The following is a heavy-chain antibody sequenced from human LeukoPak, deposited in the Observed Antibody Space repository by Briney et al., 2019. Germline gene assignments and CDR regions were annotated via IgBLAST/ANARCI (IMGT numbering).Heavy chain of an antibody. D-gene: IGHD6-19*01. CDR1: GYTFTSDG. CDR2: ISAYNGNT. J-gene: IGHJ4*02. V-gene: IGHV1-18*01. CDR3: ARSDAVAGTGY. Sequence: ASVKVSSKASGYTFTSDGISWVRHAPGQGREWRGWISAYNGNTNYAQKLQGSVTRTTDTSTSTAYMELRSLRSDATDVYSCARSDAVAGTGYWGQGTLVTVSS.